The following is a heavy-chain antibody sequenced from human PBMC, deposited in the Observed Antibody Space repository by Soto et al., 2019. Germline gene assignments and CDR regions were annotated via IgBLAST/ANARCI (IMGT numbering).Heavy chain of an antibody. J-gene: IGHJ4*02. CDR2: IYTSGST. CDR1: GYSISSGYY. Sequence: SETLSLTCAVSGYSISSGYYWGWIRQPPGKGLEWIGRIYTSGSTNYNPSLKSRVTMSVDTSKNQFSLKLSSVTAADTAVYYCARDWYSSGWYPFYWGQGTLVTVSS. V-gene: IGHV4-38-2*01. CDR3: ARDWYSSGWYPFY. D-gene: IGHD6-19*01.